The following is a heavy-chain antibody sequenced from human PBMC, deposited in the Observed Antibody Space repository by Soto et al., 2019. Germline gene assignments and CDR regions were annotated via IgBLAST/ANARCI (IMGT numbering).Heavy chain of an antibody. Sequence: ASVKVSCKASGGTFSSYAISWVRQAPGQGLEWMGGIIPIFGTANYAQKFQGRVTITADESTSTAYMELSSLRSEDTAVYYCARVKTVVVITSGHGFYGMDVWGQGTTVTVSS. CDR1: GGTFSSYA. CDR2: IIPIFGTA. J-gene: IGHJ6*02. CDR3: ARVKTVVVITSGHGFYGMDV. D-gene: IGHD3-22*01. V-gene: IGHV1-69*13.